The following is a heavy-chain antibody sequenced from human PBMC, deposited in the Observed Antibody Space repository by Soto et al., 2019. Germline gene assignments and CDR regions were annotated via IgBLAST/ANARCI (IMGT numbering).Heavy chain of an antibody. V-gene: IGHV3-48*02. CDR2: ISGRGTTM. CDR3: ARLAYCRGSNCSYYLHFYGMDV. CDR1: GFSFSSYS. Sequence: EVQLVESGGRLVQPGQSLRLSCAASGFSFSSYSMNWVRQAPGKGLEWISFISGRGTTMYYADSVKGRFSISRDNAKKSLYLQMNSLRDEDTAVYYCARLAYCRGSNCSYYLHFYGMDVWGQGTTVTVSS. J-gene: IGHJ6*02. D-gene: IGHD2-21*01.